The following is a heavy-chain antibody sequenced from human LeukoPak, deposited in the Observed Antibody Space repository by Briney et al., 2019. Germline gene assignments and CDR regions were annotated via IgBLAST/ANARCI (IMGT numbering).Heavy chain of an antibody. V-gene: IGHV3-11*04. Sequence: GGSLRLSCAASGFTFSDYYMSWIRRAPGKGLEWVSYISSSGSTIYYADSVKGRFTISRDNAKNSLYLQMNSLRAEDTAVYYCARDFEERLGLAAGGTDYWGQGTLVTVSS. CDR2: ISSSGSTI. CDR1: GFTFSDYY. J-gene: IGHJ4*02. CDR3: ARDFEERLGLAAGGTDY. D-gene: IGHD6-13*01.